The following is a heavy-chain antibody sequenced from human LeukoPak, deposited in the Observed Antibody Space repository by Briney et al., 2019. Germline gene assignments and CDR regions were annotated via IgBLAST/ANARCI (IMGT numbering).Heavy chain of an antibody. CDR1: GNHL. V-gene: IGHV3-74*01. J-gene: IGHJ4*02. D-gene: IGHD2/OR15-2a*01. CDR2: INSDGSWT. CDR3: VSFYETY. Sequence: GSLGLSFAASGNHLVHWVRPAPGEGLVWVSHINSDGSWTSYADSVKGRFTISKDNAKNTVYLQMNSLRAEDTAVYYCVSFYETYWGRGTLVTVSS.